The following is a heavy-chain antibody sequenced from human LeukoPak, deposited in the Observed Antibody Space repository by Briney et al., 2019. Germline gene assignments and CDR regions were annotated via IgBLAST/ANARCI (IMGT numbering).Heavy chain of an antibody. V-gene: IGHV3-66*01. J-gene: IGHJ4*02. CDR2: IYSSDAT. CDR1: GFTLTRNH. D-gene: IGHD3-16*01. CDR3: AKGGVDPFDY. Sequence: GGSLRLSCAASGFTLTRNHMNWVRQVPGKGLEWVSIIYSSDATYYADSVKGRFTVSRDKAKNTLYLQMNSLRAEDTAVYYCAKGGVDPFDYWGQGTLVTVSS.